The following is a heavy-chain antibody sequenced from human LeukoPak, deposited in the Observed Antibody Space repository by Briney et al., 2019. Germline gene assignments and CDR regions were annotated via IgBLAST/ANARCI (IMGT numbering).Heavy chain of an antibody. V-gene: IGHV3-23*01. CDR1: GFTFSTYA. CDR3: AKRTLVQGPLFDY. CDR2: ISDSGDSA. J-gene: IGHJ4*02. D-gene: IGHD4/OR15-4a*01. Sequence: PGGSLRLSCAASGFTFSTYAMSWVRQAPGKGLEWVSGISDSGDSASYADSVKGRFTISRDNSKNTLYLQMNSLRAEDTAVYYCAKRTLVQGPLFDYWGQGTLVTVSS.